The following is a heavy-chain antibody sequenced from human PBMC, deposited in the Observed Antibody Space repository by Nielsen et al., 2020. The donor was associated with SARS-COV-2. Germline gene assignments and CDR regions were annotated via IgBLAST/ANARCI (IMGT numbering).Heavy chain of an antibody. Sequence: ASVKVSCKVSGYTLTELSMHWVRQAPGKGLEWMGGFDPEDGETIYAQKFQGRVTITRDTSASTAYMELSSLRSEDTAVYYCARDPGYCSSTSCYADDYYGMDVWGQGTTVTVSS. V-gene: IGHV1-24*01. CDR2: FDPEDGET. CDR1: GYTLTELS. J-gene: IGHJ6*02. CDR3: ARDPGYCSSTSCYADDYYGMDV. D-gene: IGHD2-2*01.